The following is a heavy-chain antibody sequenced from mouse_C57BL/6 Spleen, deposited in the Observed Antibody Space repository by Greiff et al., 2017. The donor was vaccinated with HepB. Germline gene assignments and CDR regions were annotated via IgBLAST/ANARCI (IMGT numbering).Heavy chain of an antibody. J-gene: IGHJ4*01. CDR3: ATYGNYVGNAMDY. CDR2: ISSGSSTI. D-gene: IGHD2-1*01. Sequence: EVKLMESGGGLVKPGGSLKLSCAASGFTFSDYGMHWVRQAPEKGLEWVAYISSGSSTIYYADTVKGRFTISRDNAKNTLFLQMTSLRSEDTAMYYCATYGNYVGNAMDYWGQGTSVTVSS. V-gene: IGHV5-17*01. CDR1: GFTFSDYG.